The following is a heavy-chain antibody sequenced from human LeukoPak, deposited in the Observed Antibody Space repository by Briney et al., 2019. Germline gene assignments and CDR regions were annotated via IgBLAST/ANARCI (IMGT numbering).Heavy chain of an antibody. V-gene: IGHV4-38-2*02. CDR2: AYHSGST. CDR3: ARDSFPSYYDILTGYYDHNWFDP. Sequence: ETLTLTCTVSGYSISSGYYWGWIRPPPGKGLEWIGGAYHSGSTYYNPSLKSRVTISVDTSKNQFSLKLSSVTAADTAVYYCARDSFPSYYDILTGYYDHNWFDPWGQGTLVTVSS. D-gene: IGHD3-9*01. CDR1: GYSISSGYY. J-gene: IGHJ5*02.